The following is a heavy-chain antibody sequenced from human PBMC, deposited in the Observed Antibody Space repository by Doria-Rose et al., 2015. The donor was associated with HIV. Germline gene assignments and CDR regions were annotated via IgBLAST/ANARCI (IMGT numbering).Heavy chain of an antibody. CDR2: IFSDDET. V-gene: IGHV2-26*01. D-gene: IGHD6-13*01. Sequence: QITLKESGPVLVKPTETLTLTCTVSGVSLSSPGMGVSRIRQPPGKALEWLANIFSDDETSYKTSLKSRLTISRGTSKSQVVLTMTDMDPVDTATYYCARIKSSRWYHKYYFDFWGQGTLSSSPQ. J-gene: IGHJ4*02. CDR3: ARIKSSRWYHKYYFDF. CDR1: GVSLSSPGMG.